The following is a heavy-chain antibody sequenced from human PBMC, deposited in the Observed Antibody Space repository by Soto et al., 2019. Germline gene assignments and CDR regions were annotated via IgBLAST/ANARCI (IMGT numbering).Heavy chain of an antibody. D-gene: IGHD2-2*01. CDR3: ATHRYCSSTSCSTYYYYYGMDV. CDR2: IIPIFGTA. CDR1: VGTFSGYA. J-gene: IGHJ6*02. Sequence: SLKVSCKASVGTFSGYAISWGRQAHGQGLEWMGGIIPIFGTANYAQKFQGRVTITADESTSTAYMELSSLRSEDTAVYYCATHRYCSSTSCSTYYYYYGMDVWGQGPTVTVYS. V-gene: IGHV1-69*01.